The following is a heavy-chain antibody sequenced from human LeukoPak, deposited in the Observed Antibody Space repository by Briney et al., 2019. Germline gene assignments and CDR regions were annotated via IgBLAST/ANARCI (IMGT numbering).Heavy chain of an antibody. D-gene: IGHD6-13*01. CDR1: GGSISSYY. V-gene: IGHV4-59*01. J-gene: IGHJ6*03. CDR3: ARVGYSSRSYHYMDV. CDR2: IYYSGST. Sequence: SETLSLTCTVSGGSISSYYWSWIRQPPGKGLEWIGYIYYSGSTNYNPSLKSRVTISVDTSKNQFSLKLSSVTAADTAVYYCARVGYSSRSYHYMDVWGKGTTVTISS.